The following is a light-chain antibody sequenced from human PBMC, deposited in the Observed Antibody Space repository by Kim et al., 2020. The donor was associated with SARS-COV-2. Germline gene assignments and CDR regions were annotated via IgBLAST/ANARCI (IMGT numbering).Light chain of an antibody. V-gene: IGKV4-1*01. CDR1: QSVLYSSNHKNY. Sequence: TINCKSSQSVLYSSNHKNYLAWYQQKPGQPPKLLIYWASTRESGVPDRFSGSGSGTDFTLTISSLQAEDVAVYYCQQYYSTPQGTFGQGTKVDIK. J-gene: IGKJ1*01. CDR2: WAS. CDR3: QQYYSTPQGT.